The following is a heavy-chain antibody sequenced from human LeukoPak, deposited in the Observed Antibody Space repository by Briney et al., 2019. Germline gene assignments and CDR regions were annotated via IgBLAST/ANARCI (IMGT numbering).Heavy chain of an antibody. V-gene: IGHV4-34*01. J-gene: IGHJ4*02. CDR1: GGSFSGYY. CDR3: ARGQYYDSSGYLVRPRYFDY. D-gene: IGHD3-22*01. CDR2: INHSGST. Sequence: SETLSLTCAVYGGSFSGYYWSWIRPPPGKGLEWIGEINHSGSTNYNPSLKSRVTISVDTSKNQFSLKLSSVTAADTAVYYCARGQYYDSSGYLVRPRYFDYWGQGTLVTVSS.